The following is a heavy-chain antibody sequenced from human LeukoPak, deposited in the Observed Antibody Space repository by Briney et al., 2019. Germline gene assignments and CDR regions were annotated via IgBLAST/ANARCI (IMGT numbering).Heavy chain of an antibody. CDR1: GFTFSNYA. V-gene: IGHV3-23*01. J-gene: IGHJ4*02. CDR3: TTYSRSLDY. CDR2: ITGGGGST. D-gene: IGHD1-26*01. Sequence: GGSLRLSCAASGFTFSNYAMSWVRQAPQEGLEWVSTITGGGGSTYYADSVKGRLTISRDDFKNTLYLQMSSLRDEDTAVYYCTTYSRSLDYWGQGTLVTVSS.